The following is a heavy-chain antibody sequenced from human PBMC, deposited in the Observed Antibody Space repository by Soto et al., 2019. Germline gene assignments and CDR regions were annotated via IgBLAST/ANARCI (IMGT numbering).Heavy chain of an antibody. CDR2: IFYSGST. Sequence: LPETLSLTCTVSGGSISSYWSWIRQPPGKGLEWIGYIFYSGSTNYNPSLKSRVTLSVDTSKKQFSLKLRSVTAADTAVYYCARSISGDPWFDPWGQGTLVTVSS. CDR3: ARSISGDPWFDP. J-gene: IGHJ5*02. D-gene: IGHD2-21*01. V-gene: IGHV4-59*01. CDR1: GGSISSY.